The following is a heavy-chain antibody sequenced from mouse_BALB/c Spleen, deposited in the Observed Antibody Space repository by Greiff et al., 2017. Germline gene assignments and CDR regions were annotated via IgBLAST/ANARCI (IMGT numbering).Heavy chain of an antibody. CDR2: IYPGNSDT. J-gene: IGHJ2*01. CDR3: TRKDYYGSSSFDY. D-gene: IGHD1-1*01. CDR1: GYTFTSYW. V-gene: IGHV1-5*01. Sequence: EVMLVESGTVLARPGASVKMSCKASGYTFTSYWMHWVKQRPGQGLEWIGAIYPGNSDTSYNQKFKGKAKLTAVTSTSTAYMELSSLTNEDSAVYYCTRKDYYGSSSFDYWGQGTTLTVSS.